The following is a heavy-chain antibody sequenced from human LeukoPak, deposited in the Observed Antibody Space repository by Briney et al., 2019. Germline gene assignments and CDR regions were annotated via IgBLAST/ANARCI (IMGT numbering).Heavy chain of an antibody. CDR3: AHSPHERKARLGAFDI. D-gene: IGHD6-19*01. Sequence: SCPTLVNPTQTLTLTCTFSGFSLSTSGVGVGWIRQPPGKTLEWLAVIYCNDDNSSNPSLKSRLTIPKDTSKNPVVITMTNMDPVDTATYYCAHSPHERKARLGAFDIWGQGTMVTVSS. CDR2: IYCNDDN. V-gene: IGHV2-5*01. CDR1: GFSLSTSGVG. J-gene: IGHJ3*02.